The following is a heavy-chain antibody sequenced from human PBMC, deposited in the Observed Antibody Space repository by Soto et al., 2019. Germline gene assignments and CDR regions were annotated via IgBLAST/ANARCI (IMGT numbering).Heavy chain of an antibody. CDR2: IKSKADGGTT. J-gene: IGHJ4*02. Sequence: GGSLRLSCAASEFTFANAWISWVRQAPGKGLEWVGRIKSKADGGTTDYAAPVKGRFTISRDESQNTLYLQMNSLKTEDTAVYYCTSLYYGHWGQGTLVTVSS. V-gene: IGHV3-15*01. CDR1: EFTFANAW. CDR3: TSLYYGH. D-gene: IGHD4-17*01.